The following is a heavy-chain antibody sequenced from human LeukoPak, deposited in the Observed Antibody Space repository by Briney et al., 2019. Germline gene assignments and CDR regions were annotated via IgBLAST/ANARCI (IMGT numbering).Heavy chain of an antibody. CDR1: GYSFIGYY. CDR2: MNPNSGNT. V-gene: IGHV1-8*03. Sequence: ASVKVSCKASGYSFIGYYMHWVRQATGQGLEWMGWMNPNSGNTGYAQKFQGRVTITRNTSISTAYMELSRLRSDDTAVYYCARGLDFWSGYYLNYWGQGTLVTVSS. J-gene: IGHJ4*02. CDR3: ARGLDFWSGYYLNY. D-gene: IGHD3-3*01.